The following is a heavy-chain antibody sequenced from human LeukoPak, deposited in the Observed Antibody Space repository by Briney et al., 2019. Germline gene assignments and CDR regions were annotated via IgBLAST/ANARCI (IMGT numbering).Heavy chain of an antibody. Sequence: GGSLRLSCAASGFTFSSYSMNWVRQAPGRGLEWVSAISAGGDTTLYADSVKGRFTISRDNSRNTLYLQMNNLRAEDTAIYHCARWIYYFDSWGQGTLVTVSS. D-gene: IGHD5-12*01. V-gene: IGHV3-23*01. CDR3: ARWIYYFDS. J-gene: IGHJ4*02. CDR1: GFTFSSYS. CDR2: ISAGGDTT.